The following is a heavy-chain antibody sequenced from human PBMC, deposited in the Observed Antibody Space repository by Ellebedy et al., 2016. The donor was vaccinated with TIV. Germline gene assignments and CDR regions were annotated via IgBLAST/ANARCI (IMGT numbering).Heavy chain of an antibody. CDR2: ISGSGGST. CDR1: GFTFSSYA. CDR3: AKSHIYYDSSGYYAGWFDP. V-gene: IGHV3-23*01. D-gene: IGHD3-22*01. Sequence: GGSLRLSCAASGFTFSSYAMSWVRQAPGKGLEWVSAISGSGGSTYYADSVKGRFTISRDNSKNTLYLQMNSLRAEDTALYYCAKSHIYYDSSGYYAGWFDPWGQGTLVTVSS. J-gene: IGHJ5*02.